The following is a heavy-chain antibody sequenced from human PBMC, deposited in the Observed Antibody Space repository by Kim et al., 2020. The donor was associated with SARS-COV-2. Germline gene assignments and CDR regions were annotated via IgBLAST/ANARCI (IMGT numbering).Heavy chain of an antibody. Sequence: GGSLRLSCAASGFTFGDYAMHWVRQAPGKGLEWVSGISWNSGSIGYADSVKGRFTISRDNAKNSLYLQMNSLRAEDTALYYCAKVFNGRGTILGGLMDVWGQGTTVTVSS. CDR3: AKVFNGRGTILGGLMDV. CDR1: GFTFGDYA. V-gene: IGHV3-9*01. D-gene: IGHD3-3*01. J-gene: IGHJ6*02. CDR2: ISWNSGSI.